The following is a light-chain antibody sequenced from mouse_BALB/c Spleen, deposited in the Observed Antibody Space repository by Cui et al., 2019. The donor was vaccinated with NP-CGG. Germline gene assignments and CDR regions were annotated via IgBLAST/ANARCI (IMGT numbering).Light chain of an antibody. V-gene: IGLV1*01. CDR1: TGAVTPSNY. J-gene: IGLJ1*01. Sequence: AVVTQESALTTSPGETVTLTCRSSTGAVTPSNYANWVQEKPDHLFTGLIGGTKNRAPGIPARFSGSLIGDKAALTITGAQTEDEAIYFCALWYSNHWVFGGGTKLTVL. CDR3: ALWYSNHWV. CDR2: GTK.